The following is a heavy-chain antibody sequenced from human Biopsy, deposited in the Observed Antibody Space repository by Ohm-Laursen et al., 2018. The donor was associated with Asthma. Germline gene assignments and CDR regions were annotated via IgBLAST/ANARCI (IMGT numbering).Heavy chain of an antibody. D-gene: IGHD1-20*01. CDR3: ARAAITGIRGWFDP. J-gene: IGHJ5*02. CDR1: GGSISSGAYY. V-gene: IGHV4-31*11. Sequence: TLSLTCAVSGGSISSGAYYWSWIRQHPVKGLEWIGYIYYSGSTYYNPSLKSRVTISADTSKNQFHLNLSSVTAADTAVYFCARAAITGIRGWFDPWAREPRSPSPQ. CDR2: IYYSGST.